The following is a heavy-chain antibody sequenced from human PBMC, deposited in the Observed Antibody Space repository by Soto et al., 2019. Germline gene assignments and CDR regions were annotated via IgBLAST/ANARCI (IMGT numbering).Heavy chain of an antibody. CDR3: ARVQSPYSSSSWYYFDY. CDR2: IYYSGST. CDR1: GGSISSGGYY. V-gene: IGHV4-31*03. J-gene: IGHJ4*02. D-gene: IGHD6-6*01. Sequence: QVQLQESSPGLVKPSQTLALTCTVSGGSISSGGYYWSWIRQHPGKGLEWIGYIYYSGSTYYNPSLKSRVTISVDTSKNQFSLKLSSVTAADTAVYYCARVQSPYSSSSWYYFDYWGQGTLVTVSS.